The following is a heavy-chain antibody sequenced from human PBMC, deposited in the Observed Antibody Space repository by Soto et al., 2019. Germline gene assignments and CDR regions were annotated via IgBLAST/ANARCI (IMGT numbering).Heavy chain of an antibody. D-gene: IGHD6-19*01. CDR3: ARDGGQWLVPDY. CDR2: IYYSGST. Sequence: SETLSLTCTVSGGSISSYYWSWIRQPPGKGLEWIGYIYYSGSTNYNPSLKSRVTISVDTSKNQFSLKLSSVTAADTAVYYCARDGGQWLVPDYWGQGTLVTVSS. V-gene: IGHV4-59*01. J-gene: IGHJ4*02. CDR1: GGSISSYY.